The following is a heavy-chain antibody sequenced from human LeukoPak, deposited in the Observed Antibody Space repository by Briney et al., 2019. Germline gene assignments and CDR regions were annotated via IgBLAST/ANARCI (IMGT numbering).Heavy chain of an antibody. CDR3: AKDIGGYSSSGGDAFDI. V-gene: IGHV3-30*18. CDR2: ISYDGSNK. J-gene: IGHJ3*02. Sequence: GGSLRLSCAASGFTFSSYGMHWVRQAPGKGLEWVAVISYDGSNKYYADSVKGRFTVSRDNSKNTLYLQMNSLRAEDTALYYCAKDIGGYSSSGGDAFDIWGQGTMVTVSS. D-gene: IGHD6-13*01. CDR1: GFTFSSYG.